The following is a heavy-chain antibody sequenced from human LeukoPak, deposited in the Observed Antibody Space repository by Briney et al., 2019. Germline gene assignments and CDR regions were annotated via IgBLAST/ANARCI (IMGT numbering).Heavy chain of an antibody. Sequence: SETLSLTCTVSGGSISSYYWSWIRQPPGKGLECIGHIYYSGSTNYNASLKSRVTISVDTSKNQFSMKMSSVSAADTAVYYWARQASVDTAMVDYGMDVWGQGTTVTVSS. J-gene: IGHJ6*02. D-gene: IGHD5-18*01. CDR3: ARQASVDTAMVDYGMDV. CDR1: GGSISSYY. CDR2: IYYSGST. V-gene: IGHV4-59*08.